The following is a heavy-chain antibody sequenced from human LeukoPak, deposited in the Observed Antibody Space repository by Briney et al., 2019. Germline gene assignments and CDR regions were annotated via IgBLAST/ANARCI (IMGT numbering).Heavy chain of an antibody. Sequence: GGSLRLSCAASGFTFSSYGMHWVRQAPGKGLEWVAFISSGGANKYYANSVKGRFTISRDNSKNTLYLQLNSLRGEDTAVYYCAKDPDDYGDYWGQGTLVTVSS. J-gene: IGHJ4*02. V-gene: IGHV3-30*02. CDR1: GFTFSSYG. CDR2: ISSGGANK. CDR3: AKDPDDYGDY.